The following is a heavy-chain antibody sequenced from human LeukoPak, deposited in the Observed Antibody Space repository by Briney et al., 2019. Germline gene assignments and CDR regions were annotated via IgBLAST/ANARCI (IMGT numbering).Heavy chain of an antibody. CDR3: ARRGYSGYDFSGLDV. Sequence: PSETLSLTCTVSGGSTYSYYWTWIRQPPGKRLEWIGNIYHSGSPNYNPSLKSRVTISIDTSRNQFSLKLTSVTAADTAVYYCARRGYSGYDFSGLDVWGQGTTVTVSS. D-gene: IGHD1-26*01. V-gene: IGHV4-59*08. J-gene: IGHJ6*02. CDR1: GGSTYSYY. CDR2: IYHSGSP.